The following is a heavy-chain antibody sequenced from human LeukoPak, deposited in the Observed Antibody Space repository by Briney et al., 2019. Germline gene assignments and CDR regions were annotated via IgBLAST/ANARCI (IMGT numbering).Heavy chain of an antibody. V-gene: IGHV5-51*01. CDR1: GYSFTSYW. J-gene: IGHJ4*02. CDR2: IYPGDSDT. Sequence: GESLKISCMGSGYSFTSYWIGWVRQMPGKGLEWMGIIYPGDSDTRYSPSFQGQVTISADKSISTAYLQWSSLKASDTAMYYCARQFDYGDYEGGYFDYWGQGTLVTVSS. D-gene: IGHD4-17*01. CDR3: ARQFDYGDYEGGYFDY.